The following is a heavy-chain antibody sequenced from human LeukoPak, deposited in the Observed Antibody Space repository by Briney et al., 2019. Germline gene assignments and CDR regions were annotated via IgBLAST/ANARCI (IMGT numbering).Heavy chain of an antibody. CDR3: ARDFRFHDDY. Sequence: PGGSLRLSCAASGFTFSSYSMTWVRQAPGKGLEWVGNIKQDGSENYYMDSVKGRFTISRDNAKNSVYLQMNSLRVEDTAVYYCARDFRFHDDYWGQGTLVTVSS. CDR1: GFTFSSYS. CDR2: IKQDGSEN. V-gene: IGHV3-7*01. J-gene: IGHJ4*02.